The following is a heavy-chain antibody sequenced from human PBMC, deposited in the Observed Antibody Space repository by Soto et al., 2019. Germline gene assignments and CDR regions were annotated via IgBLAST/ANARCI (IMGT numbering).Heavy chain of an antibody. CDR3: SRLVGATSSFDY. CDR1: GFTFSGSA. CDR2: IRSKTNNYAT. V-gene: IGHV3-73*01. D-gene: IGHD1-26*01. Sequence: GGSLRLSCAASGFTFSGSAMHWVRHASGKGLEWVGRIRSKTNNYATAYAASVKGRFTISRDDSKNTVYLQMNSLKTEDTAVYYCSRLVGATSSFDYWGQGTLVTVSS. J-gene: IGHJ4*02.